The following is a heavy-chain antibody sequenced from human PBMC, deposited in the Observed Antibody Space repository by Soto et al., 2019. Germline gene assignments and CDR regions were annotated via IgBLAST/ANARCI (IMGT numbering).Heavy chain of an antibody. CDR2: LYSSGNT. Sequence: SETLSLTCTVSGASISAYAWSWIRQPAGKGLEWIGRLYSSGNTNYNPSFKSRLTMSADTSKNQFSLKLSSVTAADTAVYYCVRDGTKTLRDWFDPWGQGISVTVSS. V-gene: IGHV4-4*07. CDR1: GASISAYA. D-gene: IGHD1-1*01. J-gene: IGHJ5*02. CDR3: VRDGTKTLRDWFDP.